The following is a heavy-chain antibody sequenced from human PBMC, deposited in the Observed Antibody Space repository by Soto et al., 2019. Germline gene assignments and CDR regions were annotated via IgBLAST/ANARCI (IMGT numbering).Heavy chain of an antibody. CDR1: GFTFDDYT. D-gene: IGHD3-3*01. J-gene: IGHJ6*02. V-gene: IGHV3-43*01. Sequence: RGSLRLSCAASGFTFDDYTMHWVRQAPGKGLEWVSLISWDGGSTYYADSVKGRFTISRDNSKNSLYLQMNSLRTEDTALYYCAKSAVPLRFLAGMDVWGQVNTVTVSS. CDR2: ISWDGGST. CDR3: AKSAVPLRFLAGMDV.